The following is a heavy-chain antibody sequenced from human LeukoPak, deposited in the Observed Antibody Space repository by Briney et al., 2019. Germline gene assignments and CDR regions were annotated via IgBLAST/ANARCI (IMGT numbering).Heavy chain of an antibody. CDR1: NGSISSYH. D-gene: IGHD1-26*01. V-gene: IGHV4-4*09. CDR2: ILTSGTT. Sequence: SETPSLTCTVSNGSISSYHWSWVRQPPGKGQEWIGYILTSGTTNYNPSLKSRLTISVDTSKNQFTLKLSSVTAADTAVYYCARLRVSGSYLYYFDYWGQGTLVTVSS. J-gene: IGHJ4*02. CDR3: ARLRVSGSYLYYFDY.